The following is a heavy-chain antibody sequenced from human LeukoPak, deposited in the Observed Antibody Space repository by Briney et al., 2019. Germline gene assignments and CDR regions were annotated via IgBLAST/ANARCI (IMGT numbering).Heavy chain of an antibody. CDR3: ARVPRKQQLVGRHYFDY. Sequence: ASVKVSCKASGYTFTGYYMHWVRQAPGQGLEWMGWINPNSGGTNYAQKFQGRVTMTRDTSISTAYMELSRLRSDDTAVYYCARVPRKQQLVGRHYFDYWGQGTLVTVSS. CDR1: GYTFTGYY. D-gene: IGHD6-13*01. CDR2: INPNSGGT. J-gene: IGHJ4*02. V-gene: IGHV1-2*02.